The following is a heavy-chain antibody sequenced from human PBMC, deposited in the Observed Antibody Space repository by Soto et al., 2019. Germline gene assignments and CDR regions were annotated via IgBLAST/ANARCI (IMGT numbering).Heavy chain of an antibody. D-gene: IGHD2-15*01. CDR1: GFTFSSYD. CDR3: ARVGCSGGSCYFDY. Sequence: EVQLVESGGGLVQPGGSLRLSCAASGFTFSSYDMHWVRQATGKGLEWVSAIGTAGDTYYPGSVKGRFTISRENAKNSLYLQMKSLRAGDTAVYYCARVGCSGGSCYFDYWGQGTLVTVSS. CDR2: IGTAGDT. J-gene: IGHJ4*02. V-gene: IGHV3-13*01.